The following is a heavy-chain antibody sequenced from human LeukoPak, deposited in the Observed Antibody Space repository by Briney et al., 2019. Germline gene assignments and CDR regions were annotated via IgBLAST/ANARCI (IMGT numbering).Heavy chain of an antibody. CDR1: GFTLSSYA. CDR3: PKNAYGSGRNWFDP. Sequence: GWALRLSCAASGFTLSSYAMSWVRQAPGKGLEWVSAISGSGGSTYYADSVKGRFTIPRDNPKNTLYLPSNNLRAEHTPVYYCPKNAYGSGRNWFDPWGQGTLVTVSS. V-gene: IGHV3-23*01. D-gene: IGHD3-10*01. J-gene: IGHJ5*02. CDR2: ISGSGGST.